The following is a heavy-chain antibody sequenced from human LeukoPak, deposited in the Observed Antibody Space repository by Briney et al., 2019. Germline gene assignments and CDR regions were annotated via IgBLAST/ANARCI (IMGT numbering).Heavy chain of an antibody. CDR2: INPSGGST. CDR1: GYTFTSYY. V-gene: IGHV1-46*01. Sequence: ASVKVSCRASGYTFTSYYMHWVRQAPGQGLEWMGIINPSGGSTSYAQKFQGRVTMTRDTSTSTVYMELSSLRSEDTAVYYCARVASSGPPDYWGQGTLVTVSS. J-gene: IGHJ4*02. CDR3: ARVASSGPPDY. D-gene: IGHD3-22*01.